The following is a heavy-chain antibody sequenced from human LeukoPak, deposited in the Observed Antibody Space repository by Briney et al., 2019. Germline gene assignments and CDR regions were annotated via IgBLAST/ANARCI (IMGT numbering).Heavy chain of an antibody. Sequence: GGSLRLSCAASGFTFDGYAMSWVRQAPGKGLEWVSYISSSSSYTNYADSVKGRFTISRDNAKSSLYLQMNSLRAEDTAVYYCARESGIAAAGDYWGQGTLVTVSS. J-gene: IGHJ4*02. D-gene: IGHD6-13*01. V-gene: IGHV3-11*06. CDR2: ISSSSSYT. CDR3: ARESGIAAAGDY. CDR1: GFTFDGYA.